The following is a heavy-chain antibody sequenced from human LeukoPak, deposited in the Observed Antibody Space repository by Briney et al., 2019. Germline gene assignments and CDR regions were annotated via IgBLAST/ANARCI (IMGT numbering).Heavy chain of an antibody. CDR2: IWYDGSNK. D-gene: IGHD3-3*01. V-gene: IGHV3-33*06. CDR1: GFTFSSYG. J-gene: IGHJ4*02. Sequence: GGSLRLSCAASGFTFSSYGMHWVRQAPGKGLEWVAVIWYDGSNKYYADSVKGRFTISRDNSKNTLDLQMNSLRAEDTAVYYCAKDETIFGVVPTYYFDYWGQGTLVTVSS. CDR3: AKDETIFGVVPTYYFDY.